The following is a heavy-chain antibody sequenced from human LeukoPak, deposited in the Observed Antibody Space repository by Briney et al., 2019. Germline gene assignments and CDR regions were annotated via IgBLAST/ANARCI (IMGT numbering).Heavy chain of an antibody. CDR1: GFSFSTYW. J-gene: IGHJ4*02. Sequence: GGSLRLSCAASGFSFSTYWMTWVRQAAGKGLEWVANIEPAGSETYYVDPVRGRFTISRDNAKNLLYLQMNSLRAEDTAVYYCGRFGDEAAVDYWGQGTLVTVSS. D-gene: IGHD3-10*01. CDR2: IEPAGSET. CDR3: GRFGDEAAVDY. V-gene: IGHV3-7*01.